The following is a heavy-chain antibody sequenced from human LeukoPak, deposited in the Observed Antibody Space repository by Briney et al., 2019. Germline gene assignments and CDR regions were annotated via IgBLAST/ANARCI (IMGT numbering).Heavy chain of an antibody. J-gene: IGHJ1*01. CDR2: IYYSGST. V-gene: IGHV4-59*12. Sequence: PSETLSLTCTVSGGSISSYYWSWIRQPPGKGLEWIGYIYYSGSTNYNPSLKSRVTISVDTSKNQFSLKLSSVTAADTAVYYCARGLRYFQHWGQGTLVTVSS. CDR1: GGSISSYY. CDR3: ARGLRYFQH.